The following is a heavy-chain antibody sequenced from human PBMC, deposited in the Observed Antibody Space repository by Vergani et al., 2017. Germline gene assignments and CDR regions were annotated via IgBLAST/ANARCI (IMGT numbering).Heavy chain of an antibody. CDR2: INAGNGNT. Sequence: QVQLVQSGAEVKKPGASVKVSCKASGYTFTSYAMHWVRQAPGQRLEWMGWINAGNGNTKYSQKFQGRVTITRATSASTAYMELSSLRSEDTAVYYCARVGDSTGGWDYYYMDVWGKGTTVTVSS. V-gene: IGHV1-3*01. J-gene: IGHJ6*03. CDR3: ARVGDSTGGWDYYYMDV. CDR1: GYTFTSYA. D-gene: IGHD1-26*01.